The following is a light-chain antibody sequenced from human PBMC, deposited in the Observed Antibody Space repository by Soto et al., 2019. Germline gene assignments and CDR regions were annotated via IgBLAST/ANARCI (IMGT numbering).Light chain of an antibody. J-gene: IGKJ3*01. CDR1: QTIIRY. Sequence: DIPMTQSPSSLSAFVGDRVTITCRASQTIIRYLNWYQQKPGRAPNLLIYAASILQSVVPSRFSGSGSGTEFTLTITSLQPEDFATYYCQQSYSTLFTFGPGTKVEIK. CDR3: QQSYSTLFT. CDR2: AAS. V-gene: IGKV1-39*01.